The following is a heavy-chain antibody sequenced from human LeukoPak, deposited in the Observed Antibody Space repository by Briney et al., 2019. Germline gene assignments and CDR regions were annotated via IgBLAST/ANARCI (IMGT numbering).Heavy chain of an antibody. V-gene: IGHV3-48*03. CDR3: ARGEYYYDSSGYRLDY. D-gene: IGHD3-22*01. CDR1: GFTFSSYE. J-gene: IGHJ4*02. CDR2: ISSSGSTI. Sequence: SGGSLRLSCAASGFTFSSYEMNWVRQAPGKGPEGVSYISSSGSTIYYADSVKGRFTISRDNAKNSLYLQMNSLRAEDTAVYYCARGEYYYDSSGYRLDYWGQGTLVTVSS.